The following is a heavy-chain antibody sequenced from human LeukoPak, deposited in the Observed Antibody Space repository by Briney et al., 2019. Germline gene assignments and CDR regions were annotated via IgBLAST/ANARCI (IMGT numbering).Heavy chain of an antibody. V-gene: IGHV4-59*08. D-gene: IGHD7-27*01. CDR1: GGSISSYY. Sequence: SETLSLTCTVSGGSISSYYWSWIRRPPGKGLEWIGSIYHSGSTNYNPSLKSRVTISVDTSKNQFSLKLSSVTAADTAVYYCASTNWGPTRYYMDVWGKGTTVTVSS. CDR2: IYHSGST. CDR3: ASTNWGPTRYYMDV. J-gene: IGHJ6*03.